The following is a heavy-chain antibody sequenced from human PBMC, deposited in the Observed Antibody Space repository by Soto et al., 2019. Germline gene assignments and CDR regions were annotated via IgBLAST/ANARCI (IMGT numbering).Heavy chain of an antibody. J-gene: IGHJ4*02. CDR3: VRYNTGNIPFDY. D-gene: IGHD1-1*01. CDR2: ISNKSANT. Sequence: AALKVSCLASGYSFASDDITCLRQASVQGLEWMGWISNKSANTNYADKFRGRVSLTPDTSTNTAYMDVRSLHSDDTAVYYCVRYNTGNIPFDYWGQGTQVTVSS. V-gene: IGHV1-18*04. CDR1: GYSFASDD.